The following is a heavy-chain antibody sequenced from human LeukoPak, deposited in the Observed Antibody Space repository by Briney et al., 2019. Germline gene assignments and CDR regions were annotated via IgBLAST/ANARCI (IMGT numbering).Heavy chain of an antibody. J-gene: IGHJ3*02. CDR2: IYYHGST. CDR1: GGSISTYY. D-gene: IGHD3-22*01. V-gene: IGHV4-59*01. CDR3: ARDRRGDYYSDSSGYKIFDI. Sequence: SETLSLTCTVSGGSISTYYWSWIRQPPGKGLEWLGYIYYHGSTNYNPSLKSRVTISVDTSKSQLSLRVTSVTAADTAVYYCARDRRGDYYSDSSGYKIFDIWGQGTMVTVSS.